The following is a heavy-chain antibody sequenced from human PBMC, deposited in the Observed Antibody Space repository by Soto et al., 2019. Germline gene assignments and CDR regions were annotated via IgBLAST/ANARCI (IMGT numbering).Heavy chain of an antibody. D-gene: IGHD3-10*01. CDR2: INHSGST. V-gene: IGHV4-34*01. J-gene: IGHJ4*02. CDR1: GGSISGYY. CDR3: ARGRLGSGSYYKYYFDY. Sequence: SETLSLTCSVSGGSISGYYWIWIRQPTGKGLEWIGEINHSGSTNYNPSLKSRVTISVDTSKNQFSLKLSSVTAADTAVYYCARGRLGSGSYYKYYFDYWGQGTLVTVSS.